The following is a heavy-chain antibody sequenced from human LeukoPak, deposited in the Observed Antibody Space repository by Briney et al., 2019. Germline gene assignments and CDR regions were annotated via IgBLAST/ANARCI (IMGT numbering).Heavy chain of an antibody. CDR2: ISSSSSYI. V-gene: IGHV3-21*04. Sequence: GGSLRLSCAASGFTFSSYSMNWVRQAPGKGLEWVSSISSSSSYIYYADSVKGRFTISRDNSKNTLFLQMSSLRAEDTAVYYCVRDLGVGGALGDFWGQGTLVTVSS. CDR3: VRDLGVGGALGDF. D-gene: IGHD3-16*01. J-gene: IGHJ4*02. CDR1: GFTFSSYS.